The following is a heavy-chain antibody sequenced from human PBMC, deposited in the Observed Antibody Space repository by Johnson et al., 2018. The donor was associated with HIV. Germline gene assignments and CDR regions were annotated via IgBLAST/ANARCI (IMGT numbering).Heavy chain of an antibody. CDR2: ISYDANNK. J-gene: IGHJ3*02. CDR3: ARGEDGVDAFDI. Sequence: VQLVESGGGVVQPGRSLRLSCAASGFTFSSYAMHWVRQAPGKGLEWVAVISYDANNKYYADSVKGRFTISRDNSKNTLYLQMNSLRAEDTAVYYCARGEDGVDAFDIWGQGTMVTVSS. CDR1: GFTFSSYA. V-gene: IGHV3-30-3*01. D-gene: IGHD4-17*01.